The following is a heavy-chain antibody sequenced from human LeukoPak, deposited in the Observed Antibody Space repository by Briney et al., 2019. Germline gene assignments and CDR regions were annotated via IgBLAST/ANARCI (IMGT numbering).Heavy chain of an antibody. CDR3: ARGSSYYYGSGSYFV. J-gene: IGHJ4*02. Sequence: PETLSLTCAVYGGSFSGYYWSWIRQPPGKGLEWIGEINHSGSTNYNPSLKSRVTISVDTSKNQFSLKLSSVTAADTAVYYCARGSSYYYGSGSYFVWGQGTLVTVSS. CDR2: INHSGST. CDR1: GGSFSGYY. D-gene: IGHD3-10*01. V-gene: IGHV4-34*01.